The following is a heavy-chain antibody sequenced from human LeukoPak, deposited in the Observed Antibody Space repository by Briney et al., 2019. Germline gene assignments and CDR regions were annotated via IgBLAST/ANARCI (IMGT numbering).Heavy chain of an antibody. CDR1: GGSFSGYY. V-gene: IGHV4-34*01. D-gene: IGHD2-15*01. Sequence: SETLSLTCAVYGGSFSGYYWSWIRQPPGKGLEWIGEINHSGSTNYNPSLKSRVTISVDTSKNQFSLKLSSVTAADTAVYYCAKSIARGYYYSYMDVWGKGTTVTVSS. CDR3: AKSIARGYYYSYMDV. J-gene: IGHJ6*03. CDR2: INHSGST.